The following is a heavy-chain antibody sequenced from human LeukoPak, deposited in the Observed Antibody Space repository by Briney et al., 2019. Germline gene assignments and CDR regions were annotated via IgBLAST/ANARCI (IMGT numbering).Heavy chain of an antibody. J-gene: IGHJ4*02. CDR1: GFTFSSYW. Sequence: GGSLRLSCAASGFTFSSYWMSWVRQAPGKGLEWVANIKQDGSEKYYVDSVKGRFTISRDNAKNSLYLQMNSLRAEDTAVYYCARDRTRLGYYGSGSYYYWGQGTLVTVSS. CDR3: ARDRTRLGYYGSGSYYY. V-gene: IGHV3-7*01. CDR2: IKQDGSEK. D-gene: IGHD3-10*01.